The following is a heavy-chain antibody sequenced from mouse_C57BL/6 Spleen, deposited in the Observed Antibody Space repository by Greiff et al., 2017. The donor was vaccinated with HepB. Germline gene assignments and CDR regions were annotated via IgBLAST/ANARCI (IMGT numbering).Heavy chain of an antibody. D-gene: IGHD1-1*01. Sequence: VQLQQSGAELVMPGASVKLSCKASGYTFTSYWMHWVKQRPGQGLEWIGEIDPSDSYTNYNQKFKGKSTLTVDKSSSTAYMQLSSLTSEDSAVYYCARMDTLYGDWYFDVWGTGTTVTVSS. J-gene: IGHJ1*03. CDR3: ARMDTLYGDWYFDV. V-gene: IGHV1-69*01. CDR2: IDPSDSYT. CDR1: GYTFTSYW.